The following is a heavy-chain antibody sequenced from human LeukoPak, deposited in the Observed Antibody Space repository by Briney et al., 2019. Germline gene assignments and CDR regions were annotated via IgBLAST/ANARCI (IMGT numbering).Heavy chain of an antibody. Sequence: PSETLSLTCSVSGGSIRTSTYYWGWIRQPPGKGLEWIGAIYYSGSDYYNPPLKSRATISVDTSKNQFYLKLSSVSAADTAVYYCATVGYNNCSKDVWGQGTTVTVSS. V-gene: IGHV4-39*01. CDR2: IYYSGSD. CDR3: ATVGYNNCSKDV. J-gene: IGHJ6*02. D-gene: IGHD2-15*01. CDR1: GGSIRTSTYY.